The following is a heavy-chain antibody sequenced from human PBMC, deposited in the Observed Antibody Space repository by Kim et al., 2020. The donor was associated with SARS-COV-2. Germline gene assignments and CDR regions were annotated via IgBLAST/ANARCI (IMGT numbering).Heavy chain of an antibody. Sequence: GDSVKGRVTISRDNTKNSLSLQMNSLRAEDPAVYYCARGGSSSSGWFDPWGQGTLVTVSS. CDR3: ARGGSSSSGWFDP. D-gene: IGHD6-6*01. J-gene: IGHJ5*02. V-gene: IGHV3-7*04.